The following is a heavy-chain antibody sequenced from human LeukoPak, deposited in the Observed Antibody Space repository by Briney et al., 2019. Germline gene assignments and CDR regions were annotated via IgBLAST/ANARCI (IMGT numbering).Heavy chain of an antibody. CDR2: IIPNSGGT. Sequence: GASVKVSCKASGYTFTGYYMHWVRQAPGQGLEWMGRIIPNSGGTNYAQKFQGRVTMTRDTSISTAYMELSRLRSDDTAVYYCARVPSIAAAPYYMDVWGKGTTVTVSS. J-gene: IGHJ6*03. CDR1: GYTFTGYY. V-gene: IGHV1-2*06. D-gene: IGHD6-13*01. CDR3: ARVPSIAAAPYYMDV.